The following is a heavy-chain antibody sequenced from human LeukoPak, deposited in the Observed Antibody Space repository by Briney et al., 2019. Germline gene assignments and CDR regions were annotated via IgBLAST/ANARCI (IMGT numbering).Heavy chain of an antibody. CDR2: IYYSGST. CDR3: ARGPRITMVRGVILFDY. Sequence: SETLSLTCTVSGGSISSGGYYWSWIRQHPGKGLEWIGYIYYSGSTYYNPSLKSRVTISVDTSKNQFSLKLSSVTAADTAVYYCARGPRITMVRGVILFDYWGQGTLVTVSS. J-gene: IGHJ4*02. CDR1: GGSISSGGYY. D-gene: IGHD3-10*01. V-gene: IGHV4-31*03.